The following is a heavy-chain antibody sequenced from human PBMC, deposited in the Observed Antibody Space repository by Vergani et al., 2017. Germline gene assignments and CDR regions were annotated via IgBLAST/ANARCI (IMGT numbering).Heavy chain of an antibody. CDR2: IYYSGST. Sequence: QLQLQESGPGLVKPSETLSLTCTVSGGSISSSSYYWGWIRQPPGKGLEWIGSIYYSGSTYYNPSLKSRVTISVDTSKNQFSLKLSSVTAADTAVYYCARHPNYYDSSGYSYWGQGTLVTVSS. J-gene: IGHJ4*02. CDR1: GGSISSSSYY. D-gene: IGHD3-22*01. V-gene: IGHV4-39*01. CDR3: ARHPNYYDSSGYSY.